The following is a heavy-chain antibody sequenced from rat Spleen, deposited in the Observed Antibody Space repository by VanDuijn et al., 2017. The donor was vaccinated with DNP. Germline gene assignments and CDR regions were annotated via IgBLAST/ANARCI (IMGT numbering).Heavy chain of an antibody. CDR1: CYSITSNY. V-gene: IGHV3-1*01. J-gene: IGHJ2*01. Sequence: EVQLQESGPGLVKPSQSLSLTCSVTCYSITSNYWGWIRKFPGNKMEWMGYISYSGSTGYNPSLKSRISITRDTSKRQFFLQLNSVTTEDTATYYCARWGSYGYNGGFDYWGQGVMVTVSS. D-gene: IGHD1-9*01. CDR2: ISYSGST. CDR3: ARWGSYGYNGGFDY.